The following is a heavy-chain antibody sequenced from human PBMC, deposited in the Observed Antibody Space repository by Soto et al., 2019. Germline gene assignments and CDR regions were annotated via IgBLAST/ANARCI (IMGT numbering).Heavy chain of an antibody. V-gene: IGHV3-30-3*01. Sequence: GGSLRLSCAASGFTFSSYAMHWVRQAPGKGLEWVAVISYDGSNKYYADSVKGRFTISRDNSKNTLYLQMNSLRAEDTAVYYCARRYDSSGYYRLDYWGQGTLVTVSS. D-gene: IGHD3-22*01. J-gene: IGHJ4*02. CDR2: ISYDGSNK. CDR1: GFTFSSYA. CDR3: ARRYDSSGYYRLDY.